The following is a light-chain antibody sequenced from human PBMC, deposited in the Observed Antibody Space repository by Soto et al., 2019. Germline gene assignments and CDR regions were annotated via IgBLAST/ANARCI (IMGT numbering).Light chain of an antibody. CDR1: QSISSY. J-gene: IGKJ1*01. CDR3: LQHNTYPWT. Sequence: DIHMTQSPSSLSASVLDRVTITFRASQSISSYLNWYQQKPGKAPKLLIYAASSLQSGVPSRFSGSGSGTEFTLTISSLQPEDFATYYCLQHNTYPWTFGQGTKVDIK. CDR2: AAS. V-gene: IGKV1-17*01.